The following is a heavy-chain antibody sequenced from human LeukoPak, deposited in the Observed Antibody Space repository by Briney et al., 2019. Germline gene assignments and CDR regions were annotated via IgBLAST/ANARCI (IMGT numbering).Heavy chain of an antibody. J-gene: IGHJ3*02. CDR1: GGSISSGGYY. CDR3: ARDATPHYYDSRPGAFDI. D-gene: IGHD3-22*01. V-gene: IGHV4-30-4*08. Sequence: SQTLSLTCTVSGGSISSGGYYWSWIRQPPGKGLEWIGYIYYSGSTYYNPSLKSRVTISVDTSKNQFSLKLSSVTAADTAVYYCARDATPHYYDSRPGAFDIWGQGTMVTVSS. CDR2: IYYSGST.